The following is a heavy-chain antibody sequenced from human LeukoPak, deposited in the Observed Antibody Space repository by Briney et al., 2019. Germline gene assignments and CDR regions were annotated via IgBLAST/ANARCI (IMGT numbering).Heavy chain of an antibody. J-gene: IGHJ6*03. V-gene: IGHV4-34*01. CDR3: ARRPDTSRNTVLGVRDYYFYMDV. CDR1: GGSFSGYH. Sequence: PSETLSLTCAVFGGSFSGYHWTWIRQPPGKGPEGMGEVDHCGSTKYNSSLMSRVTISVDTSKNHYSLKLSSVTAADTAVYYCARRPDTSRNTVLGVRDYYFYMDVWGKGTTVTVSS. D-gene: IGHD2/OR15-2a*01. CDR2: VDHCGST.